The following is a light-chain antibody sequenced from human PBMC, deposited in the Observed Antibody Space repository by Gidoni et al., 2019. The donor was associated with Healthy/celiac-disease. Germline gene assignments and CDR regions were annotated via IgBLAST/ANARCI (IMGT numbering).Light chain of an antibody. V-gene: IGKV1-5*03. J-gene: IGKJ1*01. Sequence: DIQMTQSPSTLSASVGDRVTITCRASQSISSWLDWYQQKPGKAPKLLIYKASSLESGVPSRFSGSGSGTEFTLTISSLQPDDFATYYCQQGRTFGQGTKVEIK. CDR1: QSISSW. CDR2: KAS. CDR3: QQGRT.